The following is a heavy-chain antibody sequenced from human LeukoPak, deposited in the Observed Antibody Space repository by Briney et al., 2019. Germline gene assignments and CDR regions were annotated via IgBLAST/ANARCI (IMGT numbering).Heavy chain of an antibody. Sequence: GGSLRLSCAASGFTVSSNYMSWVRQAPGKGLEWVSVIYSGGSTYYAGSVKGRFTISRDNSKNTLYLQMNSLRAEDTAVYYCARLDYGDYVGYWGQGTLVTVSS. J-gene: IGHJ4*02. CDR2: IYSGGST. D-gene: IGHD4-17*01. V-gene: IGHV3-53*01. CDR3: ARLDYGDYVGY. CDR1: GFTVSSNY.